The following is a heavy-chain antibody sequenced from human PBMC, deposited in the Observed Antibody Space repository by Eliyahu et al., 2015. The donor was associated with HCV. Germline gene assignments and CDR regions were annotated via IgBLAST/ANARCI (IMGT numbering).Heavy chain of an antibody. J-gene: IGHJ5*02. CDR2: IYPGDSNT. Sequence: EXQLVQSGAEVKKSGXSLKIXCKGSGYXFTNYWLGWVRQMPGEGLEWMGIIYPGDSNTKYNSAFRGQVTISVDKSISIAYLQWSSLEASDTAMYYCTRARDGDFWFGPWGQGTLVTVSS. V-gene: IGHV5-51*01. D-gene: IGHD4-17*01. CDR1: GYXFTNYW. CDR3: TRARDGDFWFGP.